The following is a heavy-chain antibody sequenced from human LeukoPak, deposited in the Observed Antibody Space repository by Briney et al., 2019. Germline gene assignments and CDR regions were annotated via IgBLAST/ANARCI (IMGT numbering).Heavy chain of an antibody. J-gene: IGHJ4*02. CDR3: VKDWGNWGYGYYFDH. D-gene: IGHD7-27*01. CDR2: VSYDGSNK. CDR1: GFTFSTYG. Sequence: GRSLRLSCAASGFTFSTYGMHWVRQAPGKGLEWVAVVSYDGSNKYYADSVKGRFTISRDNSKNTLYLQMNSLRAEDTAVYYCVKDWGNWGYGYYFDHWGQGTLVTASS. V-gene: IGHV3-30*18.